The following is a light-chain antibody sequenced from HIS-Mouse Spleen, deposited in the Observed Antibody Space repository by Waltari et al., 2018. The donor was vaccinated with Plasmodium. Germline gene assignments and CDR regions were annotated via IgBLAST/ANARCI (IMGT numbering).Light chain of an antibody. CDR3: NSRDSSGNHQV. CDR2: GKN. J-gene: IGLJ3*02. CDR1: SLRSYY. Sequence: SSELTQDPAVSVALGQTVRITCQGDSLRSYYASWYQQKPGQAPVLVIYGKNNRPSGIPDRFSGSSSGNTASLTITGAQPEDEADYYCNSRDSSGNHQVFGGGTKLTVL. V-gene: IGLV3-19*01.